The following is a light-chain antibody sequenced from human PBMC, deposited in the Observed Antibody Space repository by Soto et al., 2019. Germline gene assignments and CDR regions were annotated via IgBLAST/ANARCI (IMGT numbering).Light chain of an antibody. CDR3: SSYTGGNPSDV. CDR1: SRDVGGYDY. J-gene: IGLJ1*01. CDR2: EVT. V-gene: IGLV2-8*01. Sequence: QSVLTQPPSASGSPGQSGTISCTGTSRDVGGYDYVSWYQQHPGKAPKLMIYEVTIRPSGVSDRFSGSKSGNTASLTVSGLQAEDEADYYCSSYTGGNPSDVFGTGTKVTVL.